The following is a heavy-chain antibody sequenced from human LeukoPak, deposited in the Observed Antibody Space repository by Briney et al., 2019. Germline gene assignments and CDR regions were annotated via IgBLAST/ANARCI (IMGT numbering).Heavy chain of an antibody. J-gene: IGHJ4*02. V-gene: IGHV4-59*08. CDR3: ARALRSQGAAAGTGYLDS. Sequence: SETLSLTCTVSNGSINTYFWTWIRQPPGRGLEWIGIINYSETTRYNPSLKSRVTLSVDTSKNLFSLKLDSVTAADTAVYFCARALRSQGAAAGTGYLDSWVQGALVTVSS. CDR2: INYSETT. CDR1: NGSINTYF. D-gene: IGHD6-13*01.